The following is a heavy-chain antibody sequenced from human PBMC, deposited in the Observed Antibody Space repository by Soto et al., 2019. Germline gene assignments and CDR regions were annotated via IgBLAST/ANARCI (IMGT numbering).Heavy chain of an antibody. J-gene: IGHJ6*02. V-gene: IGHV4-59*01. CDR3: ARLYSVSGRPLMDV. D-gene: IGHD3-10*01. Sequence: PSETLSLTCAVSGGSIRSYYWTWIRQPPGKGLEWIGYIYYNGNTKYNPSLKSRVSMSVDLPKNHFSLKVGSVNAADTAVYYCARLYSVSGRPLMDVWGQGTPVTVSS. CDR1: GGSIRSYY. CDR2: IYYNGNT.